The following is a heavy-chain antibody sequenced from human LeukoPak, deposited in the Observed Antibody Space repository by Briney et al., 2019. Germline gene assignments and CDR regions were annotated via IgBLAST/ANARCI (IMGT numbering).Heavy chain of an antibody. J-gene: IGHJ4*02. CDR1: GGSISSGDYY. CDR3: ARISGGDYAFDY. CDR2: IYYSGST. D-gene: IGHD4-17*01. Sequence: PSQTLSLTCTVSGGSISSGDYYWSWIRQPPGKGLEWIGYIYYSGSTYYNPSLKSRVTISVDTSKNQFSLKLSSVTAADTAVYYCARISGGDYAFDYWGQGTLVTVSS. V-gene: IGHV4-30-4*01.